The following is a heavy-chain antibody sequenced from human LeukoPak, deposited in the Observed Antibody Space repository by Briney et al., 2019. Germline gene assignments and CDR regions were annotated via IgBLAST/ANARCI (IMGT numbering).Heavy chain of an antibody. CDR2: IIPIFGTA. J-gene: IGHJ4*02. CDR1: GYTFTNYA. Sequence: ASVKVSCKASGYTFTNYAMNWVRQAPGQGLEWMGWIIPIFGTANYAQKFQGRVTMTRDTSTSTVYMELSSLRSEDTAVYYCARDFGIGRYFDWNDYWGQGTLVTVSS. V-gene: IGHV1-69*05. CDR3: ARDFGIGRYFDWNDY. D-gene: IGHD3-9*01.